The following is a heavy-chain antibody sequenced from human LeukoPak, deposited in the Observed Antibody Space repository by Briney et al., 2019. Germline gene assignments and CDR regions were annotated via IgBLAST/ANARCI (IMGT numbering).Heavy chain of an antibody. J-gene: IGHJ4*02. CDR1: GGSISSYY. CDR3: ARDYYDSSGYYPDY. CDR2: IYYSGST. V-gene: IGHV4-59*01. Sequence: SETLSLTCTVSGGSISSYYWSWIRQPPGKGLEWIGYIYYSGSTNYNLSLKSRVTISVDTSKNQFSLKLSSVTAADTAVYYCARDYYDSSGYYPDYWGQGTLVTVSS. D-gene: IGHD3-22*01.